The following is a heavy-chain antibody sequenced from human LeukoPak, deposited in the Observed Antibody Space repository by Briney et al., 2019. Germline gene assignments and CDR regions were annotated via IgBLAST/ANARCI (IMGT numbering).Heavy chain of an antibody. V-gene: IGHV4-59*01. CDR3: ARDLHSSGGFDY. D-gene: IGHD6-19*01. CDR1: GGSISSYY. J-gene: IGHJ4*02. Sequence: SSETLSLTCTVSGGSISSYYWSWIRQPPGRGLEWIGYIYYSGGTNYNPSLKSRVTISVDTSKNQFSLKLSSVTAADTAVYYCARDLHSSGGFDYWGQGTLVTVSS. CDR2: IYYSGGT.